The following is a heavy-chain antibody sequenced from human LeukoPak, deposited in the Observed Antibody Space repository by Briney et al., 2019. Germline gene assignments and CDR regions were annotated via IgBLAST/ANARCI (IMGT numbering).Heavy chain of an antibody. CDR2: IYYSGST. V-gene: IGHV4-39*01. CDR3: ARAPYYSPLYCSSASCYSINGLDI. Sequence: SETLSLTCTVSGGSISSSSYYWGWIRQPPGKGLEWIGSIYYSGSTYYNPSLKSRVTISVDTSKNQFSLKLSSVTAADTAVYYCARAPYYSPLYCSSASCYSINGLDIWGQGTKVTVSS. CDR1: GGSISSSSYY. J-gene: IGHJ3*02. D-gene: IGHD2-2*02.